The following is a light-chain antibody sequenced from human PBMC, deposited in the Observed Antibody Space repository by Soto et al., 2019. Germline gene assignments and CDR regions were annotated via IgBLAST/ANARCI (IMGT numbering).Light chain of an antibody. Sequence: DIQMTQSPSTLPASVGDRVTITCRASAGISSWLAWYQQQPGKAPKLLIYKSSILETGVPSRFSGGGSGTEFTLTISSLQSEDFAVYYSQQYNNWPPSFGQGTKVDIK. CDR2: KSS. J-gene: IGKJ1*01. CDR1: AGISSW. CDR3: QQYNNWPPS. V-gene: IGKV1-5*03.